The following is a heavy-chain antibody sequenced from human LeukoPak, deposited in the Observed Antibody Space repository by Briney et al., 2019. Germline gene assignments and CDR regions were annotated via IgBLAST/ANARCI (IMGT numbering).Heavy chain of an antibody. V-gene: IGHV1-18*01. D-gene: IGHD2-2*01. CDR1: GYTFTSYG. CDR2: ISAYNGNT. J-gene: IGHJ4*02. CDR3: ARDYCSSTSCLFDY. Sequence: ASVKVSCKASGYTFTSYGISWVRQAPGQGLEWMGWISAYNGNTNYAQKFQGRVTMTRDTSISTAYMELSRLRSDDTAVYYCARDYCSSTSCLFDYWGQGTLVTVSS.